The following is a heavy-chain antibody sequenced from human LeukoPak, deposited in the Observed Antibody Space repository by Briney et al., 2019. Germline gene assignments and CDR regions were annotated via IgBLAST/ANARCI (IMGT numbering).Heavy chain of an antibody. D-gene: IGHD3-16*01. J-gene: IGHJ5*02. V-gene: IGHV3-38-3*01. CDR1: GFTVSSNE. Sequence: GGSLRLSCAASGFTVSSNEMSWVRQAPGKGLEWVSSIRGGSTYDADSRKGRFTISRDNPKNTLHLQMNSLRADDTAVYYCAGGVLHGGGNWFDPWGQGTLVTVSS. CDR2: IRGGST. CDR3: AGGVLHGGGNWFDP.